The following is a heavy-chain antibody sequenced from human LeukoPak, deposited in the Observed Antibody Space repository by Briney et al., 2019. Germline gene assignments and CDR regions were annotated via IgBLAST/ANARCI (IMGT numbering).Heavy chain of an antibody. J-gene: IGHJ4*02. Sequence: ETLSLTCAVYGGSFSGYYWSWIRQPPGKGLEWIGEINHSGSTNYNPSLKSRVTISVDTSKNQFSLKLSSVTAADTAVYYCARGKRGYSSSWYDYWGQGTLVAVSS. D-gene: IGHD6-13*01. CDR3: ARGKRGYSSSWYDY. CDR2: INHSGST. V-gene: IGHV4-34*01. CDR1: GGSFSGYY.